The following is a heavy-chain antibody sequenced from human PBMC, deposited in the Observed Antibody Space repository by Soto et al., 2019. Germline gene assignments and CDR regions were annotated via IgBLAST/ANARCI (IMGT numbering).Heavy chain of an antibody. V-gene: IGHV3-33*01. J-gene: IGHJ4*02. CDR2: IWYDGSNQ. CDR1: GFDISTYG. CDR3: ARAVSSATYYDCIGY. D-gene: IGHD1-26*01. Sequence: VGSLRLSCEASGFDISTYGLHWVRQAPGKGLERLAFIWYDGSNQHYAASVKGRFTISRDNSRNTLYLQMNNLRADDTAVYFCARAVSSATYYDCIGYWGRGTLVTVSS.